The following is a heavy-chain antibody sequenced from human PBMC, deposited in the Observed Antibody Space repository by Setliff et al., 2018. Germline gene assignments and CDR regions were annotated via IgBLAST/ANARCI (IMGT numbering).Heavy chain of an antibody. V-gene: IGHV5-51*01. CDR3: TRHEDRNKCTSSSCYRENDAFDV. J-gene: IGHJ3*01. CDR2: IYPGDPDT. CDR1: GYIFTNYW. Sequence: PGESLKISCKASGYIFTNYWIGWVRQMPGKGPEWMGVIYPGDPDTRYSPSFQGQVTISADKSINTAYLQWSSLKASDTAIYYCTRHEDRNKCTSSSCYRENDAFDVWGQGAMVTVSS. D-gene: IGHD2-2*01.